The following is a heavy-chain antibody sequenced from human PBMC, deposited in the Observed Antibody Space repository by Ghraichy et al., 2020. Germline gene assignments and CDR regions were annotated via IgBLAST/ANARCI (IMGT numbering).Heavy chain of an antibody. V-gene: IGHV3-23*01. D-gene: IGHD1-26*01. J-gene: IGHJ4*02. CDR3: AKHGSYFNYYFDY. CDR2: ISGSGGST. CDR1: GFTFSSYA. Sequence: GALNISCAASGFTFSSYAMSWVRQAPGKGLEWVSAISGSGGSTYYADSVKGRFTISRDNSKNTLYLQMNSLRAEDTAVYYCAKHGSYFNYYFDYWGQGTLVTVSS.